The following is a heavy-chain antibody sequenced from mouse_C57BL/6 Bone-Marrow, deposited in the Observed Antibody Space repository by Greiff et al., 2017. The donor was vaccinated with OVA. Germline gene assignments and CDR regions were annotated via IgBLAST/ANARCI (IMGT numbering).Heavy chain of an antibody. CDR2: ISRGGSYT. CDR3: ARQGDGYLWYFDV. D-gene: IGHD2-3*01. CDR1: GFTFSSYG. V-gene: IGHV5-6*01. J-gene: IGHJ1*03. Sequence: EVQVVESGGDLVKPGGSLKLSCAASGFTFSSYGMSWVRQTPDKRLEWVATISRGGSYTYYPDSVKGRFTISRDNAKNTLYLQMSSLKSEDTAMYYCARQGDGYLWYFDVWGTGTTVTVSS.